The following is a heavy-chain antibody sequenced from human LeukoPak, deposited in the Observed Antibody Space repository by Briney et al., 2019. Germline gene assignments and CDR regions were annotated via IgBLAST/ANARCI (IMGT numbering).Heavy chain of an antibody. CDR1: GGSFSGYY. J-gene: IGHJ4*02. CDR3: ARDPRGLDY. V-gene: IGHV4-34*01. CDR2: IHHSGST. D-gene: IGHD2-15*01. Sequence: SETLSLTCAVYGGSFSGYYWSWIRQPPGKGLECIGEIHHSGSTNYNPSLKSRVTLSVDTSKNQFSLKLSSVTAADTAVYYCARDPRGLDYWGQGTLVTVSS.